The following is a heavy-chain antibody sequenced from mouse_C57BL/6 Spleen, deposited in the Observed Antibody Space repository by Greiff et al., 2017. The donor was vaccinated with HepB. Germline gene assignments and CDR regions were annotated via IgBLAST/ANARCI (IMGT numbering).Heavy chain of an antibody. Sequence: QVHVKQPGAELVKPGASVKLSCKASGYTFTSYWMHWVKQRPGQGLEWIGMIHPNNGSTNYNEKFKSKATLTVDKYSSTAYMHISSLTSEDSAVYYCAGMMVTTPYYFDYWGQGTTLTVSS. J-gene: IGHJ2*01. CDR2: IHPNNGST. V-gene: IGHV1-64*01. D-gene: IGHD2-3*01. CDR3: AGMMVTTPYYFDY. CDR1: GYTFTSYW.